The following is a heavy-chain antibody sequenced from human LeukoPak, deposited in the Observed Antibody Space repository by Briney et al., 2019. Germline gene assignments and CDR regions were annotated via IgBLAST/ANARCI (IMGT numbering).Heavy chain of an antibody. CDR1: GYTFTSYD. CDR3: ARGEGKFNYFDY. V-gene: IGHV1-8*03. Sequence: ASVKVSCKASGYTFTSYDINWVRQATGQGLEWMGWMNPNSGNTGYAQKFQGRVTITRNTSISTAYTDLSSLRSEDTAVYYCARGEGKFNYFDYWGQGTLVTVSS. J-gene: IGHJ4*02. CDR2: MNPNSGNT.